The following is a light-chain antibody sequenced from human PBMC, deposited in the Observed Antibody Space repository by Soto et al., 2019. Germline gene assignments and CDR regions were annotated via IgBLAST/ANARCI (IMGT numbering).Light chain of an antibody. Sequence: IVLTQSPGTLSLSPWERATLSCRASQSVSSSYLAWYQQKPGQAPRLLIYDASNRATGIPARFSGSGSGTDFTLTISSLEPEDFAVYYCQQRITFGQGTRLEIK. CDR2: DAS. J-gene: IGKJ5*01. V-gene: IGKV3-11*01. CDR1: QSVSSSY. CDR3: QQRIT.